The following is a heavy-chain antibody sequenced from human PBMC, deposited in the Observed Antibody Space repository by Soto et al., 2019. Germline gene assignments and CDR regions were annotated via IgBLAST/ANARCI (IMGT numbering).Heavy chain of an antibody. CDR2: TSITGAST. J-gene: IGHJ4*02. Sequence: EVQLLESGGGLVQRGGSLRLSCAASGFSFSTFAMYWFRQPPGKGLEWVSSTSITGASTSYADSVRGRFTSSSENYRNTFYLQMHSLRVDETAVYYCAKVGVRKLGPGDSWGQGALVTVS. V-gene: IGHV3-23*01. CDR1: GFSFSTFA. D-gene: IGHD3-3*01. CDR3: AKVGVRKLGPGDS.